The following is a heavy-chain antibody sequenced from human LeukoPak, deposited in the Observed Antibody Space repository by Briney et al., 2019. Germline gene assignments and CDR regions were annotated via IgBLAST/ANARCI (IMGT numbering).Heavy chain of an antibody. Sequence: ASVKVSCKTSGYSENFYGITWVRQVAGQGLEWMGWISAQHGQTEYAPNSQDRVTMTTNTFTNTAYMELRSLRSDDTAVYYCAGSLGYCTSNVCYLKYWGQGALVTVSS. V-gene: IGHV1-18*01. J-gene: IGHJ4*02. CDR1: GYSENFYG. CDR3: AGSLGYCTSNVCYLKY. D-gene: IGHD2-8*01. CDR2: ISAQHGQT.